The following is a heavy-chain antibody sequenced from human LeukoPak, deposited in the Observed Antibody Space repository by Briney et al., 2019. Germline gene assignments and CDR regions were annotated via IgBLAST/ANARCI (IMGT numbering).Heavy chain of an antibody. Sequence: PSETLSLTCAVYGGSFSGYYWSWIRQPPGKGLEWIGEINHSGSNNYNPSLKSRVTISVDTSKNQFSLKLSSVTAADTAVYYCALRASGYYLTIDYWGQGTLVTVSS. CDR1: GGSFSGYY. CDR2: INHSGSN. V-gene: IGHV4-34*01. CDR3: ALRASGYYLTIDY. J-gene: IGHJ4*02. D-gene: IGHD3-22*01.